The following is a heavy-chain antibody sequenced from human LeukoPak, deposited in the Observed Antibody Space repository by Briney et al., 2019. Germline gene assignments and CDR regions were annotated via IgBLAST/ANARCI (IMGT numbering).Heavy chain of an antibody. CDR1: GFTFSSYA. D-gene: IGHD2-15*01. CDR2: ISGSGDST. CDR3: ASYCLGGSCYHGLVV. V-gene: IGHV3-23*01. J-gene: IGHJ6*02. Sequence: PGGSLRLSCAASGFTFSSYAMSWVRQAPARGLEWVSAISGSGDSTYYTGSVKGRFTISRDNSKNTLYLQMSTLRADDTAVYYCASYCLGGSCYHGLVVWGQGTTVTVSS.